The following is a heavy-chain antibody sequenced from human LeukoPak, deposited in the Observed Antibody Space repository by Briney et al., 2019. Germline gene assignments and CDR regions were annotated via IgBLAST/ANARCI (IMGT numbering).Heavy chain of an antibody. CDR1: GYTFTGYY. CDR3: ARVSDTTTYSHWYFDL. D-gene: IGHD1-26*01. Sequence: ASVKVSCKASGYTFTGYYMHWVRQAPGQGLEWMGWINPNSGGTNYAQKFQGRVTMTRDTSISTAYMELSRLTSDDTAVYYCARVSDTTTYSHWYFDLWGRGTLVTVSS. V-gene: IGHV1-2*02. CDR2: INPNSGGT. J-gene: IGHJ2*01.